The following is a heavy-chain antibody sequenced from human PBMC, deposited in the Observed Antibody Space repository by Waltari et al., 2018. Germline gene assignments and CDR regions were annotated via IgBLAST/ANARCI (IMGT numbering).Heavy chain of an antibody. V-gene: IGHV1-24*01. J-gene: IGHJ4*02. D-gene: IGHD3-3*01. CDR3: ATNYDFWSGYDY. CDR1: GYTLTEFS. CDR2: FDPEDGET. Sequence: QVQLVQSGAEVKKPGASVKVSCTVSGYTLTEFSMHWVRQAPGQGLEWMGGFDPEDGETIYAQKFQGRVTMTEDTSTDTAYMELSSLRSEDTAVYYCATNYDFWSGYDYWGQGTLVTVSS.